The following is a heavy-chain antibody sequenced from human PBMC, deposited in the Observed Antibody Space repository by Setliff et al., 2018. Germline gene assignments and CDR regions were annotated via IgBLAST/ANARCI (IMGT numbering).Heavy chain of an antibody. Sequence: GSLRLSCAASGFTFSGSAVHWVRQASGKGLEWVGRIRRNADNRAPIYAASVKGRFTISRDDSKNTAYLQMNSLKIEDTAVYYCARDGNNWNDLDYWGHGTLVTVSS. CDR2: IRRNADNRAP. CDR3: ARDGNNWNDLDY. J-gene: IGHJ4*01. V-gene: IGHV3-73*01. D-gene: IGHD1-20*01. CDR1: GFTFSGSA.